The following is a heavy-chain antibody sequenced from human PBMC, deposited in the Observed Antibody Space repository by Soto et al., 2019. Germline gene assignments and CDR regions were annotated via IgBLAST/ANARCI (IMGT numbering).Heavy chain of an antibody. Sequence: QVQLVQSGAEVKRPGSSVKVSCKASGTTFSSYAISWVRQAPGQGLEWMGGIIPLFGTANYAQKFQGRATITADESTSTAFMELSSMRSEDTAVYYCARELGSGYNYDKDYYYGMDVWGQGTTVAVSS. D-gene: IGHD5-18*01. V-gene: IGHV1-69*12. CDR2: IIPLFGTA. CDR3: ARELGSGYNYDKDYYYGMDV. CDR1: GTTFSSYA. J-gene: IGHJ6*02.